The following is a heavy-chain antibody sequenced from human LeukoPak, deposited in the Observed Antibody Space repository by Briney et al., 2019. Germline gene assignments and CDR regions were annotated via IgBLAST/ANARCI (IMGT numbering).Heavy chain of an antibody. Sequence: ASVKVSCKVSGYTLTELSMHWVRQAPGKGLEWMGGFDPEDGETIYAQKFQGRVTMTEDTSTDTAYMELSSLRSEDTAVYYCATSRPEYHYDILTGYHYRHWFDPWGQGTLVTVSS. CDR2: FDPEDGET. J-gene: IGHJ5*02. CDR3: ATSRPEYHYDILTGYHYRHWFDP. CDR1: GYTLTELS. V-gene: IGHV1-24*01. D-gene: IGHD3-9*01.